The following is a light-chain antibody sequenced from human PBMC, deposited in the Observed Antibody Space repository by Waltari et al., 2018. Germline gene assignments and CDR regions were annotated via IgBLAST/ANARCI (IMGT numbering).Light chain of an antibody. CDR1: QSVPRDY. CDR2: DAS. Sequence: EIVLTQSPGTLSLSPGERATLSCRASQSVPRDYLAWYHQKPGQAPRLRIYDASNRATSIPDRFSGSGSGTDFTLTISRLEPEDFALYYCQQYANSPLTFGGGTKVEIK. J-gene: IGKJ4*01. CDR3: QQYANSPLT. V-gene: IGKV3-20*01.